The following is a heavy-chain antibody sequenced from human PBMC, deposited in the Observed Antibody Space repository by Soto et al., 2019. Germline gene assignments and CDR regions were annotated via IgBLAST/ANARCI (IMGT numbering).Heavy chain of an antibody. Sequence: ASVKVSCKASGYTFTSYGISWVRQAPGQGLEWMGWIHPNSGGTSYAQKFQAWVTMTRDTSISTAYMELTRLTSDDTAVYYCARVAVPGQGYFQHWGQGTLVTVSS. CDR1: GYTFTSYG. V-gene: IGHV1-2*04. J-gene: IGHJ1*01. CDR2: IHPNSGGT. CDR3: ARVAVPGQGYFQH. D-gene: IGHD6-19*01.